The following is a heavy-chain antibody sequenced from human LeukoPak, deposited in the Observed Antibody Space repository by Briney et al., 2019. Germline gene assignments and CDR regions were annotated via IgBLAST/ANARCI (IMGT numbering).Heavy chain of an antibody. CDR1: GVTFSSYA. CDR3: ARDVGGYQFKLAVAAYFDY. V-gene: IGHV1-69*04. J-gene: IGHJ4*02. D-gene: IGHD6-19*01. CDR2: IIPILGIA. Sequence: ASVKVSCKASGVTFSSYAISWVRQAPGQGLDLMGRIIPILGIANYAQKFQGRVTITADKSTSTAYMEMSSLRSEDTAVYYCARDVGGYQFKLAVAAYFDYWGQGTLVTVSS.